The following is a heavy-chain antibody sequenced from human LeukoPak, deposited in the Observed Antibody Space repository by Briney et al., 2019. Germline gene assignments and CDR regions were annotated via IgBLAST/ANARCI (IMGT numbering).Heavy chain of an antibody. V-gene: IGHV4-34*01. CDR2: INHSGST. J-gene: IGHJ4*02. Sequence: SETLSLTCAVYGWSFSGYYWRWIRQPPGKGLEWMGEINHSGSTNYNPSLQSRGTISVDPSKNQFSLKLSSVTAADTAVYYCARDRETITMIVVTRGNYFDYWGQGTLVTVSS. CDR1: GWSFSGYY. CDR3: ARDRETITMIVVTRGNYFDY. D-gene: IGHD3-22*01.